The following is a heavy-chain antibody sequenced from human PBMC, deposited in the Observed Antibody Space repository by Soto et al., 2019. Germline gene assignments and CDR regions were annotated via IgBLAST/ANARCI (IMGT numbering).Heavy chain of an antibody. J-gene: IGHJ4*02. CDR2: INPSGGST. CDR3: ARCIASYSAAGPYYFDY. V-gene: IGHV1-46*01. D-gene: IGHD6-13*01. CDR1: GYTFTSYY. Sequence: ASVKVSCKASGYTFTSYYMHWVRQAPGQGLEWMGIINPSGGSTSYAQKFQGRVTMTRDTSTSTVYMELSSLRSEDTAVYYCARCIASYSAAGPYYFDYWGQGTLVTVSS.